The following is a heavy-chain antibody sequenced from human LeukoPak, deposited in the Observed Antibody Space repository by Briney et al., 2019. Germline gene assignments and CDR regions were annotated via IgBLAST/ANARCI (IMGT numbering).Heavy chain of an antibody. V-gene: IGHV1-8*01. CDR1: GYTFTSYD. CDR2: MNPNSANT. D-gene: IGHD6-13*01. CDR3: ARAIAAAGTFDP. J-gene: IGHJ5*02. Sequence: ASVKVSCKASGYTFTSYDINWVRQATGQGLEWMGWMNPNSANTGYAQNFQGRVTMTTDTSTSTAYMELRSLRSDDTAVYYCARAIAAAGTFDPWGQGTLVTVSS.